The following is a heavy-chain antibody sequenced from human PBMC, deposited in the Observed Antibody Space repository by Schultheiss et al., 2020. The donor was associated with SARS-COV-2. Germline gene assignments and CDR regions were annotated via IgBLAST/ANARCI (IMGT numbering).Heavy chain of an antibody. D-gene: IGHD6-13*01. V-gene: IGHV4-34*01. CDR2: INHSGST. CDR3: ARGRYSSSQFDY. Sequence: SETLSLTCAVYGGSFSGYYWSWIRQPPGKGLEWIGEINHSGSTNYNPSLKSRVTISVDTSKNQFSLKLSSVTAADTAVYYCARGRYSSSQFDYWGQGTLVTGSS. CDR1: GGSFSGYY. J-gene: IGHJ4*02.